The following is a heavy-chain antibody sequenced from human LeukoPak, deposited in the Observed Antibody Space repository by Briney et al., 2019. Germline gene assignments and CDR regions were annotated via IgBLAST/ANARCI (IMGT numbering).Heavy chain of an antibody. D-gene: IGHD6-13*01. J-gene: IGHJ4*02. CDR1: GFTFSRYW. Sequence: AGGSLRLSCAASGFTFSRYWIHWVRQAPGKGLEWVSRINPDGSTTTYADSVKGRFTISRDNSKNTLYLQMNSLRAEDTAVYYCAKGGASSSAGNAGIDYWGQGTLVTVSS. CDR3: AKGGASSSAGNAGIDY. CDR2: INPDGSTT. V-gene: IGHV3-74*01.